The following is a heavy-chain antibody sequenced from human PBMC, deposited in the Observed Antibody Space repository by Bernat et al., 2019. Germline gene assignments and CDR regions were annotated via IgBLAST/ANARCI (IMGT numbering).Heavy chain of an antibody. CDR3: TRPTLIAVAAKAGYYFDY. V-gene: IGHV3-73*02. CDR1: GFTFSGSA. D-gene: IGHD6-13*01. CDR2: IGSKANSYAT. Sequence: EVQLVESGGGLVQPGGSLKLSCAASGFTFSGSAMHWVRQASGKGLEWVGRIGSKANSYATAYAASVKGRFTISRDDSKNTAYLQMNSLKTEDTAVYYGTRPTLIAVAAKAGYYFDYWGQGTLVTVSS. J-gene: IGHJ4*02.